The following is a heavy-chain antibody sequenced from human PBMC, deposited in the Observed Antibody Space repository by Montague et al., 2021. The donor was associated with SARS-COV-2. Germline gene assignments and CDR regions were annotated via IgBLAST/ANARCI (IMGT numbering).Heavy chain of an antibody. CDR3: ARGGYGGWTGYYFDY. CDR2: IHHSGST. Sequence: SETLSLTCAVSGDSISSRSWWSWVRQPPGKGLEWIGEIHHSGSTNYNPSLKSRVTMSVDRSKNHFSLRLSSVTAADTAMYYCARGGYGGWTGYYFDYWGQGTLVTVSS. CDR1: GDSISSRSW. D-gene: IGHD4/OR15-4a*01. V-gene: IGHV4-4*02. J-gene: IGHJ4*02.